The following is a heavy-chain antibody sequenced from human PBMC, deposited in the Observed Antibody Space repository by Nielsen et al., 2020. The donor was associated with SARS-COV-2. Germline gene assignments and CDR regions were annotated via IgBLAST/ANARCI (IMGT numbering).Heavy chain of an antibody. D-gene: IGHD2-8*01. Sequence: WIRQPPGKGLEWIGYIYYSGSTYYNPSLKSRVTISVDTSKNQFSLKLSSVTAADTAVYYCARDWGCTNGVCYFPMSYYYYMDVWGKGTTVTVSS. V-gene: IGHV4-30-4*01. J-gene: IGHJ6*03. CDR3: ARDWGCTNGVCYFPMSYYYYMDV. CDR2: IYYSGST.